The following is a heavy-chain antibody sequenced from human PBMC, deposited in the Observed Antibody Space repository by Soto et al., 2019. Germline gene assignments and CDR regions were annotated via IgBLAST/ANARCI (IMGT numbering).Heavy chain of an antibody. CDR1: GFTFSSYA. V-gene: IGHV3-30-3*01. D-gene: IGHD6-13*01. Sequence: QVQLVESGGGVVQPGRSLRLSCAASGFTFSSYAMHWVRQAPGKGLEWVAVISYDGSNKYYADSVTGRFTISRDNSKNTLYLQMNSLRAEDTAVYYCARDLQQLVDYYYGMDVWGQGTTVTVSS. CDR3: ARDLQQLVDYYYGMDV. CDR2: ISYDGSNK. J-gene: IGHJ6*02.